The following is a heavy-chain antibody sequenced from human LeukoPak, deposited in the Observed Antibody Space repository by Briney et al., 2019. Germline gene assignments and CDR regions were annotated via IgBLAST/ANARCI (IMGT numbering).Heavy chain of an antibody. CDR3: ARRRAFIDY. Sequence: GGSLRLSCAASGFTISDYYMSWIRQAPGKGLEWVSYSSSSGSTIYYADPVKGRFAISRDNAKNSLYLQMNSLRAEDTAVYYCARRRAFIDYWGQGTLVTVSS. J-gene: IGHJ4*02. CDR1: GFTISDYY. CDR2: SSSSGSTI. V-gene: IGHV3-11*01.